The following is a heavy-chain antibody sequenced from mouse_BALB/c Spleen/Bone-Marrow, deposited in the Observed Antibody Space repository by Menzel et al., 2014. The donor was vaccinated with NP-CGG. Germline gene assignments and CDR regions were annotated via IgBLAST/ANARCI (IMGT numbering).Heavy chain of an antibody. J-gene: IGHJ4*01. CDR1: GYTFTSYV. Sequence: EVHLVESGPELVKPGASVKMSCKASGYTFTSYVMHWVKQKPGQGLEWIGYINPYNDGTKYNEKFKGKATLTSDKSSSTAYMELSSLTSEDSAVYYCARGGYYGYYAMDYWGQGTSVTASS. V-gene: IGHV1-14*01. CDR3: ARGGYYGYYAMDY. CDR2: INPYNDGT. D-gene: IGHD1-2*01.